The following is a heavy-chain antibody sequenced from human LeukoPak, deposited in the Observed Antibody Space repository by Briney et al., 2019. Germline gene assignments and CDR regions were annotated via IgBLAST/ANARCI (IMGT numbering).Heavy chain of an antibody. CDR1: GFTFSSYA. V-gene: IGHV3-23*01. CDR2: ISGSGGST. Sequence: PGGSLRLSCAASGFTFSSYAMSWVRQAPGKGLEWVSAISGSGGSTYYADSVKGRFTISRDNSKNTLYLQMNSLRAEDTAVYYCARIPSHYGSWSYRNVFDYWGQGTLVTVSS. CDR3: ARIPSHYGSWSYRNVFDY. D-gene: IGHD3-10*01. J-gene: IGHJ4*02.